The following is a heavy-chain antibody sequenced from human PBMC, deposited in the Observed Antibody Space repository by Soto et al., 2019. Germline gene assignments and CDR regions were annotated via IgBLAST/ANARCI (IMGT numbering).Heavy chain of an antibody. V-gene: IGHV4-34*01. J-gene: IGHJ3*01. CDR2: ISHSGTT. D-gene: IGHD2-15*01. CDR1: GGSFTGYY. CDR3: VRGDKGGFDL. Sequence: SETLSLTCAVNGGSFTGYYGAWIRQSPEKGLEWIGEISHSGTTKYNPSLKSRVTISVDTSKNQFSLKLSSVTAADTAVYYCVRGDKGGFDLWGQGTTVTV.